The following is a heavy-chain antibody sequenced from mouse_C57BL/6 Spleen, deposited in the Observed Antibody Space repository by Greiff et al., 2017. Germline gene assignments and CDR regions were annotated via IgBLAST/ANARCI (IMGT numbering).Heavy chain of an antibody. CDR1: GYSITSGYY. J-gene: IGHJ3*01. CDR3: ARDEGLGRFAY. D-gene: IGHD4-1*01. Sequence: DVKLQESGPGLVKPSQSLSLTCSVTGYSITSGYYWNWIRQFPGNKLEWMGYISYDGSNNYNPSLKNRISITRDTSKNQFFLKLNSVTTEDTATYYCARDEGLGRFAYWGQGTLVTVSA. CDR2: ISYDGSN. V-gene: IGHV3-6*01.